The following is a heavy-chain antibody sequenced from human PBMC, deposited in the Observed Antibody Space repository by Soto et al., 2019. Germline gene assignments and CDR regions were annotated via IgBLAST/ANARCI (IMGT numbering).Heavy chain of an antibody. D-gene: IGHD3-10*01. CDR3: ARDVVRHSGGVDY. Sequence: QVQLVQSGAEVKKPGSSVKVSCKASVGTFSSYSINWVRQAPGQGLEWMGEIIPIFGTANYAQKFQGRVTITADESTSTAYMELSSLRSEDTAVYYWARDVVRHSGGVDYRGQGTLVTVSS. V-gene: IGHV1-69*01. CDR1: VGTFSSYS. J-gene: IGHJ4*02. CDR2: IIPIFGTA.